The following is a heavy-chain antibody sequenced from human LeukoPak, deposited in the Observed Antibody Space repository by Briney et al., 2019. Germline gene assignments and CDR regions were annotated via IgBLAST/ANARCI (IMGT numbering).Heavy chain of an antibody. Sequence: GGSLRLSCVASGFTFSTYSMTWVRQAPGKGLEWVSYINRASSTIYYADSVKGRLTISRDNAKNSLYLQMNSLRVEDTALYYCARDSGTSGADDYWGQGTLVTVSS. CDR1: GFTFSTYS. CDR2: INRASSTI. V-gene: IGHV3-48*01. D-gene: IGHD6-25*01. CDR3: ARDSGTSGADDY. J-gene: IGHJ4*02.